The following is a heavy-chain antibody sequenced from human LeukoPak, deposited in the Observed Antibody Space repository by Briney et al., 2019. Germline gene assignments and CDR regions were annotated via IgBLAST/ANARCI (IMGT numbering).Heavy chain of an antibody. CDR3: ARDTLGYCSSPSCYPRRDLDY. J-gene: IGHJ4*02. Sequence: ASVKVSCKASGYTFTSYGISWVRQAPGQGLEWMGWISAYNGNTNYAQKLQGRVTMTTDTSTSTAYKELRSLRSDDTAVYFGARDTLGYCSSPSCYPRRDLDYWGQGTLVTVSS. CDR1: GYTFTSYG. CDR2: ISAYNGNT. D-gene: IGHD2-2*01. V-gene: IGHV1-18*01.